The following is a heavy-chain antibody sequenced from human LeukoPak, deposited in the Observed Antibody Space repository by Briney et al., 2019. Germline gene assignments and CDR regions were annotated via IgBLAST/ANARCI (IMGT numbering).Heavy chain of an antibody. CDR3: TRHANPDCSGGSCYSGRTDY. CDR1: GFTFSGSA. Sequence: GGSLRLSCAASGFTFSGSAMHLVRQASGKGLEWVGRIRSKANSYATAYAASVKGRFTISRDDSKNTAYLQMNSLKTEDTAVYYCTRHANPDCSGGSCYSGRTDYWGQGTLVTVSS. D-gene: IGHD2-15*01. V-gene: IGHV3-73*01. J-gene: IGHJ4*02. CDR2: IRSKANSYAT.